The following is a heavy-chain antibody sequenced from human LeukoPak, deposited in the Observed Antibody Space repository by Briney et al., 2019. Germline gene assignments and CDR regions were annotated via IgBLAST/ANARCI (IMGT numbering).Heavy chain of an antibody. V-gene: IGHV3-23*01. CDR2: ISGSGGST. Sequence: PGGTLPPSCAASGFPFSSYGMSGVRRAQGKGREGVSAISGSGGSTYYTASVKGRFPISRHNSKTTLYLQMHSLSAEDTAVYYCAKRKGESSAFDIWGQGTMVTVSS. CDR1: GFPFSSYG. J-gene: IGHJ3*02. CDR3: AKRKGESSAFDI. D-gene: IGHD3-16*01.